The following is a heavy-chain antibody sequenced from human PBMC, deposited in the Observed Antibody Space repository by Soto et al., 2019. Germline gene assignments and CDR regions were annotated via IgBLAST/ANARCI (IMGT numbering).Heavy chain of an antibody. Sequence: EVQLVESGGGLVQPGGSLRLSCAASGFTFSSYSMNWVRQAPGKGLEWVSYISSSSNTIYYADSVKGRFTISRDNAKNSLYLQMSSLRAEDTAVYHCDRENPTRGGGAFDIWGQGTMVTVSS. CDR3: DRENPTRGGGAFDI. V-gene: IGHV3-48*01. CDR2: ISSSSNTI. J-gene: IGHJ3*02. CDR1: GFTFSSYS. D-gene: IGHD3-16*01.